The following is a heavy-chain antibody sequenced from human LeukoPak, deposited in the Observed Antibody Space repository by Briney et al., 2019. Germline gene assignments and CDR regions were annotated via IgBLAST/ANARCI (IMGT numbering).Heavy chain of an antibody. CDR1: GYTFTGYY. Sequence: ASVKVSCKASGYTFTGYYMHWVRQAPGQGLEWMGWINPNSGGTNYAQKFQGRVTMTRDTSISTAYMELSRLRSDDTAVYYCAREWEYCSSTSCYHDYWGQGTLVTVSS. V-gene: IGHV1-2*02. CDR2: INPNSGGT. CDR3: AREWEYCSSTSCYHDY. J-gene: IGHJ4*02. D-gene: IGHD2-2*01.